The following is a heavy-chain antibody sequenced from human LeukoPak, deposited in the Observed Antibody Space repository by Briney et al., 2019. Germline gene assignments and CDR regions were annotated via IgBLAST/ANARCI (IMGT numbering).Heavy chain of an antibody. Sequence: QSGGSLRLSCAASGFTFSSYAMHWVRQAPGKGLEYVSAISSNGGSTYYANSVKGRFTISRDNSKNTLYLQMGSLRAEDMAVYYCARASRGELLFDYWGQGTLVTVSS. V-gene: IGHV3-64*01. D-gene: IGHD1-26*01. CDR2: ISSNGGST. J-gene: IGHJ4*02. CDR1: GFTFSSYA. CDR3: ARASRGELLFDY.